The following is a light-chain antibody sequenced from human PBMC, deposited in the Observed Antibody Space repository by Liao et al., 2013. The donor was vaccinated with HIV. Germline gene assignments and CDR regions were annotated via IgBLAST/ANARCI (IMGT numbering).Light chain of an antibody. V-gene: IGLV3-1*01. CDR3: QTWHISTLV. J-gene: IGLJ2*01. Sequence: SYELTQPPSVSVSPGQTATITCSGDKLGDKYASWYQQRPGQSPFLVIYQDTKRPSGISDRFSGSNSGNTATLTISGTQALDEADYYCQTWHISTLVLGGGTKLTVL. CDR1: KLGDKY. CDR2: QDT.